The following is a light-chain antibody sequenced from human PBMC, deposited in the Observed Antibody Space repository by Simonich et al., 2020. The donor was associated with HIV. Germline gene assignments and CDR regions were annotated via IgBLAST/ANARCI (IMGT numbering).Light chain of an antibody. CDR2: LNSAGSH. V-gene: IGLV4-69*01. CDR1: SGHSSYA. CDR3: QTWGTGIWV. Sequence: QLVLTQSPSASASLGASVKLTCTLSSGHSSYAIAWHQQQPEKGPRYLMKLNSAGSHRKGDGIPDRFSGSSSGAERYLTISSLQSEDEADYYCQTWGTGIWVFGGGTKLTVL. J-gene: IGLJ3*02.